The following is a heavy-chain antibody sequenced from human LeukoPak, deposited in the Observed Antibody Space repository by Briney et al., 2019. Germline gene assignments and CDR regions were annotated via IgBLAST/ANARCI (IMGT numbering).Heavy chain of an antibody. CDR2: ISSSSSYI. CDR1: GFTSNTYN. CDR3: ARGIIAVAGTGDAFDI. D-gene: IGHD6-19*01. V-gene: IGHV3-21*01. J-gene: IGHJ3*02. Sequence: PGGSLRLSCAASGFTSNTYNMNWVRQAPGKGLEWVSSISSSSSYIYYADSVKGRFTISRDNAKNSLYLQMNSLRAEDTAVYYCARGIIAVAGTGDAFDIWGQGTMVTVSS.